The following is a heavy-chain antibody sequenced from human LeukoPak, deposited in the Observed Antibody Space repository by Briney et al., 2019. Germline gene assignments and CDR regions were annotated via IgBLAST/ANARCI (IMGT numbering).Heavy chain of an antibody. Sequence: ASVKVSCKASGYTFTSYDINWVRQATEQGLEWMGWMNPNSGNTGYAQKFQGRVTMTRNTSISTAYMELSSLRSEDTAVYYCARGGGSSGYYNWFDPWGQGTLVTVSS. CDR1: GYTFTSYD. D-gene: IGHD3-22*01. V-gene: IGHV1-8*01. CDR2: MNPNSGNT. CDR3: ARGGGSSGYYNWFDP. J-gene: IGHJ5*02.